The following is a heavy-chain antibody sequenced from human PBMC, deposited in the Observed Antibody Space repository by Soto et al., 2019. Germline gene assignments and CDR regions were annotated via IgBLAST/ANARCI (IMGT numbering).Heavy chain of an antibody. V-gene: IGHV1-2*02. D-gene: IGHD3-16*01. CDR2: INPNSGGT. Sequence: ASVKVSYKASGYTFTGYYMHWVRQAPGQGLEWMGWINPNSGGTNYAQKFQGRVTMTRDTSISTAYMELSRLRSDDTAVFYCARDLMITFGGVIPLYYFDYWGQGTLVTVSS. CDR1: GYTFTGYY. CDR3: ARDLMITFGGVIPLYYFDY. J-gene: IGHJ4*02.